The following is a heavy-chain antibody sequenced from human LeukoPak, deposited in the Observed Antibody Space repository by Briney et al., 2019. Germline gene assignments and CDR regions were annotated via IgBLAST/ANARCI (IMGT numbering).Heavy chain of an antibody. CDR1: GFTFGDYA. CDR2: IRSKAYGGTT. V-gene: IGHV3-49*04. CDR3: TRAAVAGPFAVPFDY. D-gene: IGHD6-19*01. Sequence: GGSLRLSCTASGFTFGDYAMSWVRQAPGKGLEWVGFIRSKAYGGTTEYAASVKGRFTISRDDSKSIAYLQMNRLKTEDTAVYYCTRAAVAGPFAVPFDYWGQGTLVTVSS. J-gene: IGHJ4*02.